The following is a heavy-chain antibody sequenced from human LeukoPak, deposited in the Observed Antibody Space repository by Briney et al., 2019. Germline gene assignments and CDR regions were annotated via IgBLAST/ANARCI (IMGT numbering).Heavy chain of an antibody. Sequence: SETLSLTCAVYGGSFSGYYWSWIRQPPGKGLEWIGEINHSGSTNYNPSLTSRVTISVDTSKNQFSLKLRSVTAADTAVYYCARGFGPRYYYGSGTDYWGQGTLVTVSS. J-gene: IGHJ4*02. D-gene: IGHD3-10*01. V-gene: IGHV4-34*01. CDR2: INHSGST. CDR1: GGSFSGYY. CDR3: ARGFGPRYYYGSGTDY.